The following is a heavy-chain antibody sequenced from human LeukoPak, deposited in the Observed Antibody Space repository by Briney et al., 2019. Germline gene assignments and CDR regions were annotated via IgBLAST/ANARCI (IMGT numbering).Heavy chain of an antibody. V-gene: IGHV4-59*12. CDR3: ARDQTWFGELLGWFDP. CDR2: IYYSGST. J-gene: IGHJ5*02. D-gene: IGHD3-10*01. Sequence: PSETLSLTCTVSGGSISSYYWSWIRQPPGKGLEWIGYIYYSGSTNYKSSLKSRVTMSVDTSKNQFSLKLSSVTAADTAVYYCARDQTWFGELLGWFDPWGQGTLVTVSS. CDR1: GGSISSYY.